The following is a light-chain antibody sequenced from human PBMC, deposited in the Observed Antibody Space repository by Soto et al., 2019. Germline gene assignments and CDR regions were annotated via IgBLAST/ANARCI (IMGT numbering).Light chain of an antibody. CDR3: QHYGSAPRG. Sequence: EIVLTQSPGTLSLSPGERATLSCRASQSVSSSYLAWYQKKPGPATRLLIYGASCRATGIPDRFSGSGSGTVFTLTISRLAPEYFALYYHQHYGSAPRGFGGGTKVEIK. V-gene: IGKV3-20*01. CDR1: QSVSSSY. J-gene: IGKJ4*01. CDR2: GAS.